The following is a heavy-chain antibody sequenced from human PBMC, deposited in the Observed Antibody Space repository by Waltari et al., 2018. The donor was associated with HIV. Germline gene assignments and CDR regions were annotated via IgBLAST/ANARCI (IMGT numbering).Heavy chain of an antibody. Sequence: EVQLVDSGGGLVQPGGSLRLSCAASGFTFSSYAMNWVRQAPGKGLEWVSAISGSGGSTYYADSVKGRFTISRDNSKNTLYLQMNSLRAEDTAVYFCAKDDPVSYYDFWSAYLTIDYWGQGTLVTVSS. CDR2: ISGSGGST. J-gene: IGHJ4*02. CDR3: AKDDPVSYYDFWSAYLTIDY. CDR1: GFTFSSYA. V-gene: IGHV3-23*04. D-gene: IGHD3-3*01.